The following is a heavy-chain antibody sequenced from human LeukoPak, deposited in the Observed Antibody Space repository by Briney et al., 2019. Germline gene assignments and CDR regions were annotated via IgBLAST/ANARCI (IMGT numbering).Heavy chain of an antibody. J-gene: IGHJ6*04. Sequence: ASVKVSCKASGYTFTGYYMHWVRQAPGQGLEWMGWINPNSGGTNYAQKFQGRVTMTRDTSISTAYMELSRLRSDDTAVYYCARDGYSSGWPHNLLLDVWGKGTTVTVSS. D-gene: IGHD6-19*01. CDR3: ARDGYSSGWPHNLLLDV. V-gene: IGHV1-2*02. CDR2: INPNSGGT. CDR1: GYTFTGYY.